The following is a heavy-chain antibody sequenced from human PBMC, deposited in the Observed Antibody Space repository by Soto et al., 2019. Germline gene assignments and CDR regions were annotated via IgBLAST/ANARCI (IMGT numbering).Heavy chain of an antibody. CDR3: AREGFVVVPAAMDYYYYYGMDV. Sequence: ASVKVSCKASGGTFSSYAISWVRQAPGQGLEWMGGIIPIFGTANYAQKFQGRVTITADKSTSTAYMELSSLRSEDTAVYYCAREGFVVVPAAMDYYYYYGMDVWGQGTTVTVSS. CDR2: IIPIFGTA. V-gene: IGHV1-69*06. D-gene: IGHD2-2*01. CDR1: GGTFSSYA. J-gene: IGHJ6*02.